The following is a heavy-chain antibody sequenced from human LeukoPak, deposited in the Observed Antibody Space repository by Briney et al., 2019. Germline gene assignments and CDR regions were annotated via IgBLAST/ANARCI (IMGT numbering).Heavy chain of an antibody. J-gene: IGHJ4*02. CDR2: INPSGGGS. V-gene: IGHV1-46*01. CDR3: ARGSATASYDFDY. CDR1: VYTFTDYF. D-gene: IGHD6-13*01. Sequence: ASVKVSFKASVYTFTDYFIHWVRQAPGQGLEWMGIINPSGGGSSYAQKFQGRVTMTRDTSTSAVYMELSSLRSEDTAVFYCARGSATASYDFDYWGQGTLVTVSS.